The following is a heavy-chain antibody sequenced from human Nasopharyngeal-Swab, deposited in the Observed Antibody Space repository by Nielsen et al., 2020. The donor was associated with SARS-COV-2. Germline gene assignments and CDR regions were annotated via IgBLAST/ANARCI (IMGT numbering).Heavy chain of an antibody. CDR3: ARVNPISGSYYDAIDI. V-gene: IGHV3-73*01. Sequence: GVLKISSAASGLSFSVSSLNWVRQASGKGPEWVGRIRSKVNSYATTYGVSVKGRFTISRDDSKNTAYLQMNSLKTEDTAVYYCARVNPISGSYYDAIDIWGQGTMVTVSS. J-gene: IGHJ3*02. CDR2: IRSKVNSYAT. CDR1: GLSFSVSS. D-gene: IGHD1-26*01.